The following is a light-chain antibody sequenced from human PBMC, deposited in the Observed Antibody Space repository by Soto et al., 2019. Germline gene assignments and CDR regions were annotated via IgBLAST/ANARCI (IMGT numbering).Light chain of an antibody. V-gene: IGLV1-47*01. CDR2: RNN. J-gene: IGLJ1*01. CDR3: AAWDDSLSGLYV. CDR1: SSNIGSNY. Sequence: QSALTQPPSASGTPGQRVTISCSGSSSNIGSNYVYWYQQLPGTALKLLIYRNNKRPSGVPDRFSGSKSGTSASLAISGLRSEDEADYYCAAWDDSLSGLYVFGTGTKVTV.